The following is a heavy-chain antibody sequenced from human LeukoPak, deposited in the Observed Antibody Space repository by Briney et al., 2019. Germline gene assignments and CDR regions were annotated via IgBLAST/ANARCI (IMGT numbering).Heavy chain of an antibody. V-gene: IGHV4-59*01. D-gene: IGHD6-19*01. CDR1: GGSISSYY. CDR3: ARAKEGVAGFFDF. Sequence: SETLSLTCTVFGGSISSYYWSWIRRPPGKGLEWIGYISYSGSTIYNPSLKSRVTISVDTSKNHLSLKLTSVTAADTAVYYCARAKEGVAGFFDFWGRGTLVTVSS. CDR2: ISYSGST. J-gene: IGHJ4*02.